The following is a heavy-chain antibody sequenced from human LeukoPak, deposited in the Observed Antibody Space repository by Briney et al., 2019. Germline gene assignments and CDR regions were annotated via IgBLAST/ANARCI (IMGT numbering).Heavy chain of an antibody. CDR1: EFSVSSNY. Sequence: PGGSLRLSCAASEFSVSSNYMNWVRQAPGKGLEWVSVIYTDGNTYYADSVKGRFTISRDKSKNTMYLQMNSLRAEDTALYYCARDRSGYCTSGTCYAFDIWGQGTMVTVSS. CDR2: IYTDGNT. J-gene: IGHJ3*02. V-gene: IGHV3-53*01. CDR3: ARDRSGYCTSGTCYAFDI. D-gene: IGHD2-15*01.